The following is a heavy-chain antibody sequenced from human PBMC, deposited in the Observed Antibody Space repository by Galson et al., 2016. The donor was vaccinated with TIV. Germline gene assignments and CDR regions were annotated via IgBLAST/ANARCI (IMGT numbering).Heavy chain of an antibody. J-gene: IGHJ4*02. V-gene: IGHV3-30*03. CDR2: ITYDGSEK. D-gene: IGHD2-21*01. CDR1: GFTFSGYC. Sequence: SLRLSCAASGFTFSGYCLHWVRQAPGKGLEWVAYITYDGSEKSYGESVKGRFTISRDKTRNTLHLQMNSLRVEDSAVYYCARVLLSYFFDYWGQATLVIVSS. CDR3: ARVLLSYFFDY.